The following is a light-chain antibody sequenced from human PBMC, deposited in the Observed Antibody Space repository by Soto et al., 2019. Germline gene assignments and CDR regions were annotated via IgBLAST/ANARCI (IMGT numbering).Light chain of an antibody. Sequence: EIVLTQSPATLSLSPGESATLSCRASQSISRSDLAWYQHRPGQSPRLLIYATSSRATGIPDRFTGGGAGTGFTLTISRLEPEDSAVYYCQQYGSSPTFGGGTKVEIK. CDR3: QQYGSSPT. CDR1: QSISRSD. V-gene: IGKV3-20*01. CDR2: ATS. J-gene: IGKJ4*01.